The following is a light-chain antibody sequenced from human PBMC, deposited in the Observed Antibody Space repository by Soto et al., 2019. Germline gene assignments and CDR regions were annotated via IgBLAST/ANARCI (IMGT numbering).Light chain of an antibody. CDR1: QGIRDP. Sequence: DFQLTQSPATLSASAGDSVTITCRASQGIRDPLAWFQQKPGQAPKLLIYDASSMESGVPPRFSGSRSGTEFTLTISSLQTDDFAAYYCQQYHSYSTFGQGTKVDIK. J-gene: IGKJ1*01. V-gene: IGKV1-5*01. CDR2: DAS. CDR3: QQYHSYST.